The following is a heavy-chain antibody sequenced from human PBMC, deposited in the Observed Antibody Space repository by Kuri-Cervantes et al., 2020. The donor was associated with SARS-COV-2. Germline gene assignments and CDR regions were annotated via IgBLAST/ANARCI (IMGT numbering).Heavy chain of an antibody. CDR1: GFTFSSYA. CDR2: ISDSGGST. CDR3: AKDLAGYYPTNFDY. V-gene: IGHV3-23*01. Sequence: ETLSLTCAASGFTFSSYAMSWVRQAPGKGLEWVSAISDSGGSTYYADSVKGRFTISRDNSKNTLYLQMNSLRAEDTAVYYCAKDLAGYYPTNFDYWGQGTLVTVSS. D-gene: IGHD3-22*01. J-gene: IGHJ4*02.